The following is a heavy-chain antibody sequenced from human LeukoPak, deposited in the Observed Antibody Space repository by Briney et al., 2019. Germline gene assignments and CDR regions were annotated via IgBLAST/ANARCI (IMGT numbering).Heavy chain of an antibody. CDR2: IYYSGST. CDR3: AREHHFVAFDI. D-gene: IGHD3-3*02. V-gene: IGHV4-31*03. J-gene: IGHJ3*02. CDR1: GGSISSGGYY. Sequence: SETLSLTCTVSGGSISSGGYYWSWIRQHPGKGLEWIGYIYYSGSTYYNPSLKSRVTIPVDTSKNQFSLKLSSVTAADTAVYYCAREHHFVAFDIWGQGTMVTVSS.